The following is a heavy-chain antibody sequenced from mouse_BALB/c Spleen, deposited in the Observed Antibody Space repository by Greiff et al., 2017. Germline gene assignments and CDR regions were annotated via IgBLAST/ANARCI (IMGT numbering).Heavy chain of an antibody. J-gene: IGHJ3*01. V-gene: IGHV3-8*02. D-gene: IGHD1-1*01. Sequence: EVQLQESGPSLVKPSQTLSLSCSVTGDSITSGYWNWIRKFPGNKLEYMGYISYSGSTYYNPSLKSRISIPRDTSKNQYYLQLKSVTTEDTATYYCARREVYYYGSSYAWFAYWGQGTLVTVSA. CDR1: GDSITSGY. CDR2: ISYSGST. CDR3: ARREVYYYGSSYAWFAY.